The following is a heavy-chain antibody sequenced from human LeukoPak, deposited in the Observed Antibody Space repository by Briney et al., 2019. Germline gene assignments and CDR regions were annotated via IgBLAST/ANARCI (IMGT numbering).Heavy chain of an antibody. CDR1: GFTFSSHG. V-gene: IGHV3-21*01. D-gene: IGHD4-23*01. Sequence: GGSLRLSCAASGFTFSSHGMHWVRQAPGKGLEWVSSISSSSSYIYYADSVKGRFTISRDNAKNSLYLQMNSLRAEDTAVYYCATDYGGNSYYYYYYMDVWGKGTTVTVSS. J-gene: IGHJ6*03. CDR3: ATDYGGNSYYYYYYMDV. CDR2: ISSSSSYI.